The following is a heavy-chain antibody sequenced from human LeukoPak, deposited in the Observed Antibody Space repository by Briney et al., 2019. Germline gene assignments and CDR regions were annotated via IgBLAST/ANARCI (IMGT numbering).Heavy chain of an antibody. V-gene: IGHV4-34*01. Sequence: SETLSLTCAVYGGSFSGYYWGWIRQPPGKGLEWIGSIYYSGSTYYNPSLKSRVTISVDTSENQFSLKLSSVTAADTAVYYCARDPDYYDSSGGWGQGTLVTVSS. CDR1: GGSFSGYY. J-gene: IGHJ4*02. CDR3: ARDPDYYDSSGG. D-gene: IGHD3-22*01. CDR2: IYYSGST.